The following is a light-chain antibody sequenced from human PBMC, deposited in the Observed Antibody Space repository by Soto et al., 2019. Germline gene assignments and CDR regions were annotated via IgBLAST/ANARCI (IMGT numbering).Light chain of an antibody. J-gene: IGKJ2*01. Sequence: DIQMTRSPSTLSASVGDRVIITCRASQTVERWMAWYQQKPGKAPKLLISDVSTLERGVPSRFSGSGSATEYTLTISGLQPDDFATYYCQQYKDYVYTFGQGTKVESK. CDR3: QQYKDYVYT. CDR1: QTVERW. CDR2: DVS. V-gene: IGKV1-5*01.